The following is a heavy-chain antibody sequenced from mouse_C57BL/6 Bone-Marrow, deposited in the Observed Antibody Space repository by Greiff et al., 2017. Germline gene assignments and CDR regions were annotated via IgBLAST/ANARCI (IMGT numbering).Heavy chain of an antibody. CDR2: IYPRSGNT. D-gene: IGHD2-3*01. Sequence: QVQLQQSGAELARPGASVKLSCKASGYTFTSYGISWVKQRTGQGLEWIGEIYPRSGNTYYNEKFKGKATLTADKSSSTAYMELHSLTSEDSAVYFCARGVYDGYYFDYWGQGTTLTVSS. J-gene: IGHJ2*01. V-gene: IGHV1-81*01. CDR3: ARGVYDGYYFDY. CDR1: GYTFTSYG.